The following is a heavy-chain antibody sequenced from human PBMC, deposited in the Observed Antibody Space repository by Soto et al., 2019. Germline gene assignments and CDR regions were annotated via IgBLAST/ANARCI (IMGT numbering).Heavy chain of an antibody. CDR3: AKAGYCSGGSGAAAFCYYYGMDV. V-gene: IGHV3-23*01. Sequence: HPGGSLRLSCAASGFTFSSYAMSWVRQAPGKGLEWVSAISGSGGSTYYADSVKGRFTISRDNSKNTLYLQMNSLRAEDTAVYYCAKAGYCSGGSGAAAFCYYYGMDVWGQGTTVTVSS. D-gene: IGHD2-15*01. CDR2: ISGSGGST. CDR1: GFTFSSYA. J-gene: IGHJ6*02.